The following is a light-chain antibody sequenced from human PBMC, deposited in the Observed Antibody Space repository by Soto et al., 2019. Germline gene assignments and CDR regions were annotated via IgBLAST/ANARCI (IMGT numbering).Light chain of an antibody. V-gene: IGLV2-23*01. CDR1: SSDIGSYSL. Sequence: QSALTQPASVSGSPGQSITISCTGSSSDIGSYSLVSWYQHHPGEAPKVIIYEASKRPSGVSNRFSASKSGNTASLTISGLQAEDEADFYCCSYAGSGTWVFGGGTKVTVL. CDR2: EAS. J-gene: IGLJ3*02. CDR3: CSYAGSGTWV.